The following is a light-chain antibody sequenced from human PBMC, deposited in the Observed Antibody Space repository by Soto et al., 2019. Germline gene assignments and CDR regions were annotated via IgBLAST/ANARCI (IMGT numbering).Light chain of an antibody. J-gene: IGLJ1*01. CDR3: CSHAGGDTYV. Sequence: QSVLTQPASLSGSPGQSITISCTGTSSDIGAYDYVSWFQQHPGKAPKLMISEGFNRPSGVSSRFSGSRSGNTASLTISGLQAEDEADYYCCSHAGGDTYVFGTGTQLTVL. CDR2: EGF. CDR1: SSDIGAYDY. V-gene: IGLV2-23*01.